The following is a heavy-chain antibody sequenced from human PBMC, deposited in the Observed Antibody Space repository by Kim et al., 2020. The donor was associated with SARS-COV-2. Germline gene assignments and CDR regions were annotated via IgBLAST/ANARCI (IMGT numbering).Heavy chain of an antibody. Sequence: SETLSLTCTVSGGSISSYYWSWIRQPPGKGLEWIGYIYYSGSTNYNPSLKSRVTISVDTSKNQFSLKLSSVTAADTAVYYCAREGAASSGWYLAFDIWGQGTMVTVSS. V-gene: IGHV4-59*12. D-gene: IGHD6-19*01. J-gene: IGHJ3*02. CDR1: GGSISSYY. CDR3: AREGAASSGWYLAFDI. CDR2: IYYSGST.